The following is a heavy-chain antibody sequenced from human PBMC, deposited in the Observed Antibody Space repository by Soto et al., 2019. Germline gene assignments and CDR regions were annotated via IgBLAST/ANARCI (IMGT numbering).Heavy chain of an antibody. V-gene: IGHV4-34*01. D-gene: IGHD2-21*02. CDR3: ARGRRIVVVTATRKLHFDY. Sequence: SETLSLTCAVYGGSFSGYYWSWIRQPPGKGLEWIGEINHSGSTNYNPSLKSRVTISVDTSKNQFSLKLSSVTAADSAVYCCARGRRIVVVTATRKLHFDYWGQGTLVTVSS. CDR2: INHSGST. CDR1: GGSFSGYY. J-gene: IGHJ4*02.